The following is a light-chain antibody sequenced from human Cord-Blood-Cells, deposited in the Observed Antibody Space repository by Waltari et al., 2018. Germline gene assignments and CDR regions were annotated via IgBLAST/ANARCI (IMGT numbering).Light chain of an antibody. Sequence: EIVMTQSPATLSLSPGERATLSCRASQGVSSNLAWYQQKPGQAPRLLTYGASTRATGIPARFSGSGSGTEFTLTISSLQSEDFAVYYCQQYNNWPPYTFGQGTKLEIK. J-gene: IGKJ2*01. CDR3: QQYNNWPPYT. CDR2: GAS. V-gene: IGKV3-15*01. CDR1: QGVSSN.